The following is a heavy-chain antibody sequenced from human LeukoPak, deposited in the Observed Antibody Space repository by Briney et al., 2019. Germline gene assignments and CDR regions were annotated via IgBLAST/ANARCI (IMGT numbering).Heavy chain of an antibody. Sequence: GGSVRLSCAASGFSFSMHAMTWVRQAPGKGLEWVSIITSNGDGTNYADTYYADSVKGRFIVSRDISKNILYLQLNSLRAGDTAVYYCAKNGGDRSDWYLDSWGQGTLVTVSS. CDR1: GFSFSMHA. V-gene: IGHV3-23*01. J-gene: IGHJ4*02. CDR2: ITSNGDGTNYADT. D-gene: IGHD6-19*01. CDR3: AKNGGDRSDWYLDS.